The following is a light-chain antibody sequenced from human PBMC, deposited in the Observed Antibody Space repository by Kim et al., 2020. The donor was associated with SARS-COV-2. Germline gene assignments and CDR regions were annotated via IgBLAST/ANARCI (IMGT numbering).Light chain of an antibody. Sequence: GQTVRSTCQGDSLRSYYASWYQQKPGQAPVLVIYGKNNRPSGIPDRFSGSSSGNTASLTITGAQAEDEADYYCNSRDSSGNHLVFGGGTKLTVL. CDR1: SLRSYY. CDR3: NSRDSSGNHLV. CDR2: GKN. V-gene: IGLV3-19*01. J-gene: IGLJ3*02.